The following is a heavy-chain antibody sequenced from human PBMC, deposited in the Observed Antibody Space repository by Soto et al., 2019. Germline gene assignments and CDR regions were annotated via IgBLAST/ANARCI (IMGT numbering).Heavy chain of an antibody. CDR2: ISSSSSTI. Sequence: EVQLVESGGGLVQPGGSLRLSCAASGFTFSSYSMNWVRQAPGKGLEWGSYISSSSSTIYYADSAKGRSTISRDNAENSLYLQMNSLRAEDTAMYYCARIGRLRWGDYWGQGTLVTVSS. CDR1: GFTFSSYS. V-gene: IGHV3-48*01. J-gene: IGHJ4*02. CDR3: ARIGRLRWGDY. D-gene: IGHD4-17*01.